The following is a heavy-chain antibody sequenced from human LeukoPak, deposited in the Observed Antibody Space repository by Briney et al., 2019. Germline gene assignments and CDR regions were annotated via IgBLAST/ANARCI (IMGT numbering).Heavy chain of an antibody. Sequence: GESLKISCKGSGYSFTSYWIGWARQMPGKGLEWMGIIYPGDSDTRYSPSFQGQVTISADKSISTAYLQWSSLKASDTAMYYCARRDCSSTSCPFDYWGQGTLVSVSS. V-gene: IGHV5-51*01. D-gene: IGHD2-2*01. CDR1: GYSFTSYW. CDR2: IYPGDSDT. CDR3: ARRDCSSTSCPFDY. J-gene: IGHJ4*02.